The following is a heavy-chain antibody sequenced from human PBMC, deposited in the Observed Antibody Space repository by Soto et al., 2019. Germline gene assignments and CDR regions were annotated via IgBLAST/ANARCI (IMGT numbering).Heavy chain of an antibody. CDR2: INHSGST. CDR1: GGSFSGYY. D-gene: IGHD3-10*01. CDR3: ARGGYGSGSYHPPQFDY. Sequence: ASETLSLTCAVYGGSFSGYYWNWIRQPPGKGLEWIGEINHSGSTNYNPSLKSRVTIAVDTSMTQFSLRLNSVTAADTAVYYCARGGYGSGSYHPPQFDYWGHGTLVTVSS. J-gene: IGHJ4*01. V-gene: IGHV4-34*01.